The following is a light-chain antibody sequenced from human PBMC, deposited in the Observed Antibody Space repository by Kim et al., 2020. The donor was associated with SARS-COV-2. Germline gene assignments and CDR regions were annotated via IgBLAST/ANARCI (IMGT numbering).Light chain of an antibody. J-gene: IGKJ1*01. Sequence: STGERASRACRSRRSVSGKYLAWDQQKPGQAPRVLILGAYERANGIPDRFSGSGSGTDFTLTISRLEAEDFAVYYWQEYGNSPWTFGQGTKVDSK. CDR2: GAY. CDR1: RSVSGKY. V-gene: IGKV3-20*01. CDR3: QEYGNSPWT.